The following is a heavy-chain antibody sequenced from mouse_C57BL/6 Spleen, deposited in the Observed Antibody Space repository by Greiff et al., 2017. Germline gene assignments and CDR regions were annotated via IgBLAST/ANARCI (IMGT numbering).Heavy chain of an antibody. V-gene: IGHV1-55*01. J-gene: IGHJ4*01. CDR3: ARKSVYSNFAMDY. CDR1: GYTFTSYW. Sequence: QVQLQQPGAELVKPGASVKMSCKASGYTFTSYWITWVKQRPGQGLEWIGDIYPGSGSTNYNEKFKSKATLTVDTSSSTAYMQLSSLTSEDSAVYYCARKSVYSNFAMDYWGQGTSVTVSS. D-gene: IGHD2-5*01. CDR2: IYPGSGST.